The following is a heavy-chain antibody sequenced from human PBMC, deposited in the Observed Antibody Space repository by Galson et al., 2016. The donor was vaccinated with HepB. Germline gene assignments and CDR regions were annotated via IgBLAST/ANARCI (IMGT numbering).Heavy chain of an antibody. CDR1: GFTFSSYP. CDR2: ISYDGSNK. J-gene: IGHJ6*02. CDR3: ARGYSYALDV. Sequence: SLRLSCAASGFTFSSYPMHWVRQAPGKGLEWVAVISYDGSNKYYADSVKGRFTISRDNSKNTLYLQMNSLRAEDTAVYYCARGYSYALDVWGQGTTVTVSS. V-gene: IGHV3-30-3*01.